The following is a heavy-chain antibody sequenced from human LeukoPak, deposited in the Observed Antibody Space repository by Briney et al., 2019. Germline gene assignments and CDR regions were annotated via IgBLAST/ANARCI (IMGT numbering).Heavy chain of an antibody. V-gene: IGHV3-23*01. CDR2: ISASGGST. Sequence: GGSLRLSCAASGFTFSSYAMSWVRQTPGKGLEWVSTISASGGSTYYADSVKGRFTISRDNSKNTLYLQTNSLRAEDTAVYYCAKRLSYTSSWYYFDYWGQGTLVTVSS. J-gene: IGHJ4*02. CDR1: GFTFSSYA. CDR3: AKRLSYTSSWYYFDY. D-gene: IGHD6-13*01.